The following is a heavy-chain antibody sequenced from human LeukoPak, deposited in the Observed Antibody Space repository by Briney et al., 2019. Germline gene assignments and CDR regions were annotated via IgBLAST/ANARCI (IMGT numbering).Heavy chain of an antibody. CDR1: GGSISSNNHY. D-gene: IGHD5-18*01. CDR3: ARHPGYSSGWWYFDF. V-gene: IGHV4-39*01. Sequence: PSETLSLTCTVSGGSISSNNHYWGWIRQPPGKGLEWLGSINYSGTIFYSPSLNSRVTISVDTSGNQFSLKLTPATAADTAVYYCARHPGYSSGWWYFDFWGQGTLVTVSS. CDR2: INYSGTI. J-gene: IGHJ4*02.